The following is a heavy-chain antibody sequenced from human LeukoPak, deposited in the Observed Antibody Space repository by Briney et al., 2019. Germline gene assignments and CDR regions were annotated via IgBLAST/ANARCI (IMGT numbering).Heavy chain of an antibody. CDR3: VRSVSGWYGAYDS. V-gene: IGHV3-9*01. J-gene: IGHJ4*02. D-gene: IGHD6-19*01. CDR2: ISWNSVTT. CDR1: GFTFDDYA. Sequence: PGGSLLLSCAASGFTFDDYAMHWGRPAPGKGLEWVSGISWNSVTTGYADSVKGRFTISRDNAKNSLFLQMNSLRVEDTAFYYCVRSVSGWYGAYDSWGQGTLVTVSS.